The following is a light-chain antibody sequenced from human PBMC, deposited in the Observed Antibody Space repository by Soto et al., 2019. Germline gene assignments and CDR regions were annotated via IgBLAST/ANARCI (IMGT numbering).Light chain of an antibody. CDR2: GNS. CDR3: GAWDDSLNGFYV. J-gene: IGLJ1*01. Sequence: QSVLTQPASSSGTPGQRVTISYSGSSSNIGSNTVNWYQQLPGTAPKLLIYGNSQRPSGVPDRFSGSKSGTSASLAISGLQSEDEADYYCGAWDDSLNGFYVFGTGTKVTVL. V-gene: IGLV1-44*01. CDR1: SSNIGSNT.